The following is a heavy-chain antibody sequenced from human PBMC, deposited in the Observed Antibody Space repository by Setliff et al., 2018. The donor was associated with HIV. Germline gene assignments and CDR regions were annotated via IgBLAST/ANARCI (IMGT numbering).Heavy chain of an antibody. CDR3: ARRGRDGVFIMFATGFDP. D-gene: IGHD2-8*01. J-gene: IGHJ5*02. V-gene: IGHV4-39*01. CDR2: IFYTGST. Sequence: SETLSLTCSVSGGSISSSTYYWGWIRQPPGKGLEWIGDIFYTGSTYYNPSLKSRVAISVGTSENQFSLKLNSVTAADTAVYYCARRGRDGVFIMFATGFDPWGQGALVTVS. CDR1: GGSISSSTYY.